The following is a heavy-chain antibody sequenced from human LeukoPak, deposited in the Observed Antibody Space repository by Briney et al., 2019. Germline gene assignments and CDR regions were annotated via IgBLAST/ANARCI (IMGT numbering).Heavy chain of an antibody. V-gene: IGHV3-11*01. CDR2: ISGSGTI. CDR1: GFTFSDYY. D-gene: IGHD3-10*01. J-gene: IGHJ4*02. Sequence: PGGSLRLSCAASGFTFSDYYMSWIRQAPGKGLEWVSYISGSGTIYYADSVKGRFTISRDNSKNTLYLQMNSLRAEDTAVYYCAKEPLYYYGSGPFDYWGQGTLVTVSS. CDR3: AKEPLYYYGSGPFDY.